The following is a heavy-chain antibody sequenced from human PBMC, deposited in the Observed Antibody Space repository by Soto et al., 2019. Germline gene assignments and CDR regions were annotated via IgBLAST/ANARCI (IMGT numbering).Heavy chain of an antibody. CDR2: IYYSGST. J-gene: IGHJ4*02. V-gene: IGHV4-59*08. CDR1: GGSISSYY. CDR3: ARRWGAAVDY. D-gene: IGHD1-26*01. Sequence: QVQLQESGPGLVKPSETLSLTCTVSGGSISSYYWSWIRQPPGKGLEWIGYIYYSGSTNYNPSLKGRVTISVDTSKNQFSLKLSSVTAADPAVYYCARRWGAAVDYWGQGTLVTVS.